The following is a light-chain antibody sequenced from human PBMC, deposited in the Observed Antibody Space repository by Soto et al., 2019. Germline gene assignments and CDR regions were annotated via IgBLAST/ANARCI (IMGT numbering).Light chain of an antibody. CDR2: GNS. J-gene: IGLJ1*01. CDR3: QSYDSSLSGYV. Sequence: QSVLTQPPSVSGAPGQRVTISCTGSSSNIGAAYAVHWYQQLPGTAPKLLIYGNSNRPSGVPDRFSGSKSGTSASLAITGLQAEDEADYYCQSYDSSLSGYVFGTGTEVTVL. V-gene: IGLV1-40*01. CDR1: SSNIGAAYA.